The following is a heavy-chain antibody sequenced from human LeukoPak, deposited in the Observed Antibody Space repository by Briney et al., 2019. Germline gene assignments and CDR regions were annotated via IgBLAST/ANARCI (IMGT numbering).Heavy chain of an antibody. Sequence: GGSLRLSCAASGFIFSSYAMSWVRQAPGKGLEWVTYIAYDESEKFYADSVRGRFTISRDNSKNTLYVQMNSLRVDDTAMYYCVAIAVAGQFYWGQGTLVTVSS. V-gene: IGHV3-30*04. CDR3: VAIAVAGQFY. D-gene: IGHD6-19*01. CDR2: IAYDESEK. J-gene: IGHJ4*02. CDR1: GFIFSSYA.